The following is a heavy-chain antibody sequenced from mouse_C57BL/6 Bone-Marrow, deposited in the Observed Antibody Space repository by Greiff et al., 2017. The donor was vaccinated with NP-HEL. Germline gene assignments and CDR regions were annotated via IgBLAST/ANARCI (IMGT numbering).Heavy chain of an antibody. CDR2: ISDGGSYT. CDR3: ARAGYSNFPYAMDY. CDR1: GFTFSSYA. D-gene: IGHD2-5*01. Sequence: EVKLMESGGGLVKPGGSLKLSCAASGFTFSSYAMSWVRQTPEKRLEWVATISDGGSYTYYPDNVKGRFTISRDNAKNNLYLQMSHLKSEDTAMYYCARAGYSNFPYAMDYWGQGTSVTVSS. J-gene: IGHJ4*01. V-gene: IGHV5-4*03.